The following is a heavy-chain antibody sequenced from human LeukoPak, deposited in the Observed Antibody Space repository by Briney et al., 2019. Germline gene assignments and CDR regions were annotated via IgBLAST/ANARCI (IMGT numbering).Heavy chain of an antibody. Sequence: GGSLRLSCAASGFTFSDSGMHWVRQASGKGLEWVSAISGSGGSTYYADSVKGRFTISRVNSKNTLYLQMNSLRAEDTAVYYCASCESGYHGYYFDDWGQGTLVTVSS. CDR3: ASCESGYHGYYFDD. V-gene: IGHV3-23*01. CDR2: ISGSGGST. D-gene: IGHD3-9*01. J-gene: IGHJ4*02. CDR1: GFTFSDSG.